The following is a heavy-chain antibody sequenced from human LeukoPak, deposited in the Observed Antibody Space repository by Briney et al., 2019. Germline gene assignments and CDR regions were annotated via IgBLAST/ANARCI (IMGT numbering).Heavy chain of an antibody. D-gene: IGHD3-10*01. CDR2: ISWNSGSI. V-gene: IGHV3-9*01. Sequence: GRSLRLSCAASGFTFDDYAMHWVRQAPGKGLEWVSGISWNSGSIGYADSVKGRFTISRDTAKNSLYLQMNSLRAEDTALYYCAKAMVRGVIYDAFDIWGQGTMVTVSS. CDR1: GFTFDDYA. CDR3: AKAMVRGVIYDAFDI. J-gene: IGHJ3*02.